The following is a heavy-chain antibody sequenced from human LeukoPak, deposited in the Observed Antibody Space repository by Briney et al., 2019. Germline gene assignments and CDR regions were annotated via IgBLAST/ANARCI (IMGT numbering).Heavy chain of an antibody. D-gene: IGHD5-18*01. CDR1: GFTFSSYS. Sequence: GGSLRLSCAASGFTFSSYSMNWVRQAPGKGLEWVPSISSSSSYIYYADSVKGRFTISRDNAKNSLYLQMNSLRAEDTAVYYCARSRGYSYGLAVKDYWGQGTLVTVSS. V-gene: IGHV3-21*01. J-gene: IGHJ4*02. CDR3: ARSRGYSYGLAVKDY. CDR2: ISSSSSYI.